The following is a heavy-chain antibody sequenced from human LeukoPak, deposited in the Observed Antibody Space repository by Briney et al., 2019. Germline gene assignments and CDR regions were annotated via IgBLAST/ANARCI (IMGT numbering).Heavy chain of an antibody. D-gene: IGHD1-26*01. CDR1: GGSFSGYY. Sequence: SEALSLTCAVYGGSFSGYYWSWIRQPPGKGLEWIGEINHRGSTNYNPSLKSRVTISVDTSRSQFSLKLNSVTAADTAVYYCARELVGATTPDYWGQGTLVTVSS. V-gene: IGHV4-34*01. CDR3: ARELVGATTPDY. CDR2: INHRGST. J-gene: IGHJ4*02.